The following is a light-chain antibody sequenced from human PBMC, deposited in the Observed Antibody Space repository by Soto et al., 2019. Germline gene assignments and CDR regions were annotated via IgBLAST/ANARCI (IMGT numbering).Light chain of an antibody. CDR2: GAS. V-gene: IGKV3-15*01. CDR1: QSVSSD. Sequence: EIVMTQSPATLSVSPGERATLSCRASQSVSSDLAWYHQKPGQAPRLLIYGASTRATGIPARFSGSGSGTEFTLSISRLEPEDFAVYYCQHYGGSFIFGPGTKVDIK. CDR3: QHYGGSFI. J-gene: IGKJ3*01.